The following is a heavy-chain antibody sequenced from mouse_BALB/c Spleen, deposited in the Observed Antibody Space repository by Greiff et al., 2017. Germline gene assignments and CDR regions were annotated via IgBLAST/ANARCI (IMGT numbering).Heavy chain of an antibody. J-gene: IGHJ4*01. CDR1: GYSITSDYA. CDR2: ISYSGST. CDR3: ARSPYDYGIYYAMDY. Sequence: DVKLQESGPGLVKPSQSLSLTCTVTGYSITSDYAWNWIRQFPGNKLEWMGYISYSGSTSYNPSLKSRISITRDTSKNQFFLQLNSVTTEDTATYYCARSPYDYGIYYAMDYWGQGTSVTVSS. V-gene: IGHV3-2*02. D-gene: IGHD2-4*01.